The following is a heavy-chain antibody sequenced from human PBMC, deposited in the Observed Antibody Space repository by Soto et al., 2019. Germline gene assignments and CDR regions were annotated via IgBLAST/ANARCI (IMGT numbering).Heavy chain of an antibody. CDR3: ALHVVVVTSVHNYFNY. CDR2: IKSKTDGEAT. CDR1: GFTFTNAW. D-gene: IGHD2-21*02. Sequence: PGGSLRLSCAASGFTFTNAWMGWVRQAPGKGLEWVGRIKSKTDGEATDYAAPVKGRFTISRDDSKNTMYLQMNSLQIDDTAVYYCALHVVVVTSVHNYFNYWGQGALVTVSS. V-gene: IGHV3-15*01. J-gene: IGHJ4*02.